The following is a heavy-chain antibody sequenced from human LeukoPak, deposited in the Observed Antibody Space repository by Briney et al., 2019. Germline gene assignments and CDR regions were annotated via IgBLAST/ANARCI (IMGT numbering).Heavy chain of an antibody. J-gene: IGHJ4*02. D-gene: IGHD5-18*01. CDR3: ARVEDTAIKISQFDY. Sequence: PSETLSLTCAVSGYSISSGYYWGWIRQPPGKGLEWIGSIYHSGSTYYNPSLKSRVTISVDTSKNQFSLKLSSVTAADTAVYYCARVEDTAIKISQFDYWGQGTLVTVSS. CDR1: GYSISSGYY. CDR2: IYHSGST. V-gene: IGHV4-38-2*01.